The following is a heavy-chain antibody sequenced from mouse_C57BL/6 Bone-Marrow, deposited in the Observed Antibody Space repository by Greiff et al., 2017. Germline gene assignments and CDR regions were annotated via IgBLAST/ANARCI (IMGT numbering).Heavy chain of an antibody. Sequence: EVKLVESGGGLVQPGGSLKLSCAASGFTFSDYGVAWVRQAPRKGPAWVAFISNLAYSIYYADTVTGRFTITRENAKNTLYLGMCSLRAEDTSMYYCARKGGWDVFAYWGQGTLVTVSA. CDR2: ISNLAYSI. D-gene: IGHD4-1*01. CDR1: GFTFSDYG. V-gene: IGHV5-15*01. CDR3: ARKGGWDVFAY. J-gene: IGHJ3*01.